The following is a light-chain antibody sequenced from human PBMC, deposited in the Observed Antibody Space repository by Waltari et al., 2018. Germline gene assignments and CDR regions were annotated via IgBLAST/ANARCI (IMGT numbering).Light chain of an antibody. CDR1: QSVGSSS. V-gene: IGKV3-20*01. J-gene: IGKJ1*01. CDR2: RAA. Sequence: EIVLTQSPGTASLSPGERVTLSCRASQSVGSSSLAWYQQKPGQAPRLVIYRAARMATGIPDRVSCSGSGTDFSLTISRLEPEDFAVYYCQQHGTLPATFGQGTKVEIK. CDR3: QQHGTLPAT.